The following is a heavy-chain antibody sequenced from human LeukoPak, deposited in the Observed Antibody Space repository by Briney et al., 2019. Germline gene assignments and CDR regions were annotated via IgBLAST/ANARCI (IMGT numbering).Heavy chain of an antibody. J-gene: IGHJ6*02. CDR3: ARIRRYFVSRGATTRENYYYYGMDV. CDR2: INHSGST. D-gene: IGHD3-9*01. Sequence: NPGGSLRLSCAASGFTFSSYATSWIRQPPGKGLEWIGEINHSGSTNYNPSLKSRVTISVDTSKNQFSLKLSSVTAADTAVYYCARIRRYFVSRGATTRENYYYYGMDVWGQGTTVTVSS. CDR1: GFTFSSYA. V-gene: IGHV4-34*01.